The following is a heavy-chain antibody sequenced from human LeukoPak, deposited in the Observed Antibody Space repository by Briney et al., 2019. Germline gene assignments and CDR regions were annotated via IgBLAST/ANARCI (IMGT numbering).Heavy chain of an antibody. CDR1: GFTFSSYG. Sequence: PGGSLRLSCAPSGFTFSSYGLNWVRPAPGKALEWISTISSGGHIYYEDSVKGRFTISRDNAKNSLYLQMNSLRAEDTAVYYCARDQDGGKYYYESSGYSHWGQGILVTVSS. D-gene: IGHD3-22*01. CDR2: ISSGGHI. V-gene: IGHV3-21*01. CDR3: ARDQDGGKYYYESSGYSH. J-gene: IGHJ4*02.